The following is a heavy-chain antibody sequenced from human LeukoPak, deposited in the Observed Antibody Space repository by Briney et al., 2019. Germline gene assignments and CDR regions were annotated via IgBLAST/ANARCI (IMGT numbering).Heavy chain of an antibody. D-gene: IGHD1-26*01. Sequence: GGSLRLSCAASGFTFSSYSMNWVRQAPGKGLEWVSSISSSSSYIYYADSVKGRFTISRDNAKNSLYLQMNSLRAEDMAVYYCARDRGGATYFDYWGQGTLVTVSS. CDR2: ISSSSSYI. CDR3: ARDRGGATYFDY. V-gene: IGHV3-21*01. CDR1: GFTFSSYS. J-gene: IGHJ4*02.